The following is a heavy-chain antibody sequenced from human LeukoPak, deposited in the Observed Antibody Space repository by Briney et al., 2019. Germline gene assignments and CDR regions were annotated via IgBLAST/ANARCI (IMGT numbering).Heavy chain of an antibody. J-gene: IGHJ4*02. V-gene: IGHV1-18*01. Sequence: ASVKVSCKASGGTFSSYAISWVRQAPGQGLEWMGWISAYNGNTNYAQKLQGRVTMTTDTSTSTAYMELRSLRSDDTAVYYCARDHGFYGSGSYYGYWGQGTLVTVSS. CDR1: GGTFSSYA. CDR3: ARDHGFYGSGSYYGY. D-gene: IGHD3-10*01. CDR2: ISAYNGNT.